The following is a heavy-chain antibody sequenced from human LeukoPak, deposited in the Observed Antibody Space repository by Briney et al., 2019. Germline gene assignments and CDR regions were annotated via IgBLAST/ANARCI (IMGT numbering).Heavy chain of an antibody. V-gene: IGHV3-53*01. CDR2: VYSDGST. D-gene: IGHD3-10*01. CDR3: ARAGTYGSYDAFDI. J-gene: IGHJ3*02. Sequence: GGSLRLSCAPSGFTVRSNYMSWVRQAPGKGLECVSFVYSDGSTTYADSVKGRFAISRDNFKNTLYLQMNSLRAEDTAIYYCARAGTYGSYDAFDIWGLGTMVTVSS. CDR1: GFTVRSNY.